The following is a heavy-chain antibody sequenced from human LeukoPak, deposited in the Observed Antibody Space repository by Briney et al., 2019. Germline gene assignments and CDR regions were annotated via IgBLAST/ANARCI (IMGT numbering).Heavy chain of an antibody. CDR1: GFSFSSYE. CDR3: ARDPGSGGWYHLDQ. Sequence: GGSLRLPCVASGFSFSSYEMNWVRQAPGMGLEWISYISTSFSTTRYAEFAKGRFTISRDNANNSLYLQMNSLRAEDTAVYYCARDPGSGGWYHLDQWGQGTLVTVSS. V-gene: IGHV3-48*03. CDR2: ISTSFSTT. D-gene: IGHD6-19*01. J-gene: IGHJ4*02.